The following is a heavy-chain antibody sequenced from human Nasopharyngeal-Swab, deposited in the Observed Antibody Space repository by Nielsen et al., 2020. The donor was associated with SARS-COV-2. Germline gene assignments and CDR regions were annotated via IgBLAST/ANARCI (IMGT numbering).Heavy chain of an antibody. CDR2: MTPKTGYT. D-gene: IGHD6-19*01. CDR1: GYIFNDHF. V-gene: IGHV1-8*02. Sequence: ASVKVSCKAPGYIFNDHFIHWVRQAPGQGPEWMGWMTPKTGYTGYAQKFQGRVTMTWNTSISTAYMDLSSLTSEDTAVYYCARGGPVAFDYWGQGSLVIVSS. CDR3: ARGGPVAFDY. J-gene: IGHJ4*02.